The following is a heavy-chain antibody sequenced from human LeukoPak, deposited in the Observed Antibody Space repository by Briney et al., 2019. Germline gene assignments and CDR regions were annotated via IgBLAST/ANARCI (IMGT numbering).Heavy chain of an antibody. D-gene: IGHD1-26*01. CDR2: ISGPGTTI. V-gene: IGHV3-48*03. Sequence: GGSLRLSCAASGFTFRSFEMIWVRQAPRKGLDWLSYISGPGTTIYYTDSVKGRFTISRDNSKNTLYLQMNSLRAEDTAVYYCARTAFDIVGATYFDYWGQGTLVTVSS. CDR1: GFTFRSFE. CDR3: ARTAFDIVGATYFDY. J-gene: IGHJ4*02.